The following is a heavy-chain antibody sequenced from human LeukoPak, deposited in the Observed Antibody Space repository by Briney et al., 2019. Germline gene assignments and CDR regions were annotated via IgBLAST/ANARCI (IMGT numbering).Heavy chain of an antibody. CDR3: ASRGFCGGDCYSANSYFDY. CDR1: GYSFTSYW. Sequence: GESLKISCKGFGYSFTSYWIGWVRQMPGKGLEWMGIIYPGDSDTRYSPSFQGQVTISADKSISTAYLQWSSLKASDTAMYYCASRGFCGGDCYSANSYFDYWGQGTLVTVSS. CDR2: IYPGDSDT. J-gene: IGHJ4*02. D-gene: IGHD2-21*02. V-gene: IGHV5-51*01.